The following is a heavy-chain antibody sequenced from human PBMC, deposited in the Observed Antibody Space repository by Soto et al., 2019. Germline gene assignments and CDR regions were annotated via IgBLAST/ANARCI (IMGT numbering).Heavy chain of an antibody. CDR2: IYYSGST. J-gene: IGHJ4*02. CDR1: RGSISSGDYY. Sequence: QVQLQESGPGLVKPSQTLSLTCTVSRGSISSGDYYWSWIRKPPGKGLEGIGYIYYSGSTYYNPSLKSRVTISVDTSKHQFSLKLSSVTAADTAVYYCARVLGYSYGYRGNYFDYWGQGTLVTVSS. D-gene: IGHD5-18*01. CDR3: ARVLGYSYGYRGNYFDY. V-gene: IGHV4-30-4*01.